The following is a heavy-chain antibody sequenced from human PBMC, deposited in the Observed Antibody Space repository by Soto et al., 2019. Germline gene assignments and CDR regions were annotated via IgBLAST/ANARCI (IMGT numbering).Heavy chain of an antibody. CDR2: IYYNGGA. CDR1: GGSLRPNY. CDR3: AREMTDFTYCMDV. J-gene: IGHJ6*02. V-gene: IGHV4-59*12. Sequence: SETMSLTCTLSGGSLRPNYWSWVRQPPGRGLEWIGYIYYNGGANYNPSLNSRVTISLDTPKKQFSLRLSSVTAADTAVYYCAREMTDFTYCMDVWGQGTTVTVSS.